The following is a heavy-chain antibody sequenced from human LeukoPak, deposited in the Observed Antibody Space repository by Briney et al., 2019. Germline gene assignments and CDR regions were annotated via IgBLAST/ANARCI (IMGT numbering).Heavy chain of an antibody. CDR1: GFTVSTYY. J-gene: IGHJ2*01. CDR2: IYSGGTT. V-gene: IGHV3-53*01. CDR3: ARVGDHFHWNLDL. D-gene: IGHD3-3*02. Sequence: GGSLRLSCAASGFTVSTYYMNWVRQAPGKGLEWVPIIYSGGTTYYADSVKGRFTISRDTSKNTLSLQMSSLRAEDTAVYFCARVGDHFHWNLDLWGRGTLVTVSS.